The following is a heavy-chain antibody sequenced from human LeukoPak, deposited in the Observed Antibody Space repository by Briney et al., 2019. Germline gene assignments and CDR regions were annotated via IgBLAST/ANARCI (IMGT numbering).Heavy chain of an antibody. CDR1: GDSISSYY. Sequence: SETLSLTCTVSGDSISSYYWSWLRQPPRKGREWIGCIYYSGNTNYNPSLKSRVTISIDTSKNQFSLKLSSVTAADTAVYYCARMFCSSTSCYRFSWFDPWGQGTLVTVSS. D-gene: IGHD2-2*01. V-gene: IGHV4-59*01. CDR3: ARMFCSSTSCYRFSWFDP. CDR2: IYYSGNT. J-gene: IGHJ5*02.